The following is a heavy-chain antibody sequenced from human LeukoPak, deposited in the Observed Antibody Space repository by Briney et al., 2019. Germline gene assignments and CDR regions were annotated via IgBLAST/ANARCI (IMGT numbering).Heavy chain of an antibody. CDR1: GFTFSSYG. CDR3: ARGGVYGSGSYFDY. V-gene: IGHV3-33*01. D-gene: IGHD3-10*01. CDR2: IWYDGSSK. Sequence: PGRSLRLSCAASGFTFSSYGMHWVRQAPGKGLEWVAVIWYDGSSKYYADSVKGRFTISRDNSKNTLYLQMNSLRAEDTAVYYCARGGVYGSGSYFDYWGQGTLVTVSS. J-gene: IGHJ4*02.